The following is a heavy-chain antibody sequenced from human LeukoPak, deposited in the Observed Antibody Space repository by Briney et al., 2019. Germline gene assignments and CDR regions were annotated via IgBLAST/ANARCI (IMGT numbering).Heavy chain of an antibody. V-gene: IGHV1-3*01. Sequence: ASVKVSCKASGYTFTSYAMHWVRQAPGQRLEWMGWINAGNGNTKYSQKFQGRVTITRDTSASTAYMELSSLRSEDTAVYYCARDRIGYGDSLYYFDYWGQGTLVTVSS. CDR2: INAGNGNT. CDR3: ARDRIGYGDSLYYFDY. J-gene: IGHJ4*02. CDR1: GYTFTSYA. D-gene: IGHD4-17*01.